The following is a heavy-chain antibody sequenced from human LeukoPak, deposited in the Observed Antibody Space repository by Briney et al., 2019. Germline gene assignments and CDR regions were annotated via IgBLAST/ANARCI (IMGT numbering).Heavy chain of an antibody. CDR1: GYSFVKYA. V-gene: IGHV1-18*01. D-gene: IGHD3-22*01. CDR3: ARDLAYYYDTYYD. CDR2: ISTYDGST. J-gene: IGHJ4*02. Sequence: GASVKVSCKASGYSFVKYAISWVRQAPGQGLEWMGWISTYDGSTNYAQNLQGRVTMTTDTSTSTAYMELRSLTSDDTAVYYCARDLAYYYDTYYDWGQGTLVTVSS.